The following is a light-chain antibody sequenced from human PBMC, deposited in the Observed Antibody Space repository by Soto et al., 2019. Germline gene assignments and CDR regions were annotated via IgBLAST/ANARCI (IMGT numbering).Light chain of an antibody. V-gene: IGKV1-27*01. J-gene: IGKJ3*01. CDR1: QGLSNY. CDR2: AAS. Sequence: DIQMTQSPSSLSASVGDRVTITCRASQGLSNYLAWYQQKPGKVPTLLIYAASTLQSGVPSRFSGSGSGTDFTLTISSLQPEDVATYYCQKYNNAPFTFGPGTKVDIK. CDR3: QKYNNAPFT.